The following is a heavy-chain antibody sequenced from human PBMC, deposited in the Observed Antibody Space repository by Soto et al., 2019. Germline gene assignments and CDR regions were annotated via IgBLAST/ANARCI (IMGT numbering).Heavy chain of an antibody. CDR2: IYYSGST. Sequence: SDTLSLTCTVSGGSISSGDYYWSWIRQPPGKGLEWIGYIYYSGSTYYNPSLKSRVTISVDTSKNQFSLKLSSVTAADTAVYYCARGYCSGGSCYGHNWFDPWGQGTLVTVSS. D-gene: IGHD2-15*01. CDR1: GGSISSGDYY. J-gene: IGHJ5*02. V-gene: IGHV4-30-4*02. CDR3: ARGYCSGGSCYGHNWFDP.